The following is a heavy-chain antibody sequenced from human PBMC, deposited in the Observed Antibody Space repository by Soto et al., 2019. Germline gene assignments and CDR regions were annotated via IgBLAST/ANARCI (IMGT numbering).Heavy chain of an antibody. V-gene: IGHV6-1*01. J-gene: IGHJ5*01. Sequence: TLSLTCAISGDSVSTNSATWDWIRHSPSRGLEWLGRTYYRSNWYTDYAVSVKGRITISPDTSNNQLSLQLNSVTPDDTAVYYCARLIGNSWLDSWGQGTLVTVSS. D-gene: IGHD2-8*01. CDR1: GDSVSTNSAT. CDR2: TYYRSNWYT. CDR3: ARLIGNSWLDS.